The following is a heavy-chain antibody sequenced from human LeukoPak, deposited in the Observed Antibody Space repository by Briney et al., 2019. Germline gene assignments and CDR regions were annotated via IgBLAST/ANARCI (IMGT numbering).Heavy chain of an antibody. D-gene: IGHD3-9*01. V-gene: IGHV4-34*01. CDR2: INHSGST. J-gene: IGHJ4*02. CDR1: GGSFSGYY. Sequence: SETLSLTCAVYGGSFSGYYWSWIRQPPGKGLEWIGEINHSGSTNYNPSLKSRVTISVDTSKNQFSLKLSSVTAADTAVYYCATTYYDILTGYYNGGVDYWGQGTRVTVSS. CDR3: ATTYYDILTGYYNGGVDY.